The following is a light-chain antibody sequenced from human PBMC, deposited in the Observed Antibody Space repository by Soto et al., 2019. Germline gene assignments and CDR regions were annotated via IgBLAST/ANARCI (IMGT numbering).Light chain of an antibody. J-gene: IGLJ3*02. CDR2: DVT. V-gene: IGLV2-14*03. Sequence: QSVLTQPASVSGSPGQSITISCTGTSNDIGANNYVSWYQQHPGKAPKLMIYDVTNRPSGVSDRFSGSKSGDTASLTISGLLPEDDADYYCSSYTVTNIGVFGGGTKLTV. CDR3: SSYTVTNIGV. CDR1: SNDIGANNY.